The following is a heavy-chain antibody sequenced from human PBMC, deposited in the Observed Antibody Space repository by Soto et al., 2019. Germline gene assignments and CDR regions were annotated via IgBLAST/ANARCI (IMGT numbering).Heavy chain of an antibody. CDR3: GRQEGVDTAMVMGGFDP. CDR1: GGSISSSSYY. D-gene: IGHD5-18*01. Sequence: SETLSLTCTVSGGSISSSSYYWGWIRQPPGKGLEWIGSIYYSGSTYYNPSLKSRVTISVDTSKNQFSLKLSSVTAADPAVYYCGRQEGVDTAMVMGGFDPGGQGTLFPVSS. J-gene: IGHJ5*02. V-gene: IGHV4-39*01. CDR2: IYYSGST.